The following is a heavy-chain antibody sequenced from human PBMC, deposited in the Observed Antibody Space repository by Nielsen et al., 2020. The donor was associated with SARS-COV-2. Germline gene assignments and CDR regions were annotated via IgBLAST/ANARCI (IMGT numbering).Heavy chain of an antibody. Sequence: GESLKISCAASGLTFSDYYMSWIRQAPGKGLEWVSYISSSSSYTNYADSVKGRFTISRDNAKNSLYLQMNSLRAEDTAVYYCVGSSGYYYPDDYWGQGTLVTVSS. CDR2: ISSSSSYT. V-gene: IGHV3-11*03. CDR1: GLTFSDYY. J-gene: IGHJ4*02. D-gene: IGHD3-22*01. CDR3: VGSSGYYYPDDY.